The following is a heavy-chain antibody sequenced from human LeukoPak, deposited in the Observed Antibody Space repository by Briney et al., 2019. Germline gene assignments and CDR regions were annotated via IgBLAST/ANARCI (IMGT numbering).Heavy chain of an antibody. Sequence: GGSLRLSCAASGFSFSDYWMTWVRLAPGKGLEWVANIKEDGSVQYSVDSVKGRFTISRDNAKNSLYLQTNSLRVEDTAVYYCARDRLNGTYDDWGQGTLVTVFS. D-gene: IGHD1-26*01. CDR1: GFSFSDYW. V-gene: IGHV3-7*01. J-gene: IGHJ4*02. CDR2: IKEDGSVQ. CDR3: ARDRLNGTYDD.